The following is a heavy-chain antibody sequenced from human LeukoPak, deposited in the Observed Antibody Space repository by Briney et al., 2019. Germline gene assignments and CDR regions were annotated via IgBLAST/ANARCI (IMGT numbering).Heavy chain of an antibody. J-gene: IGHJ4*02. V-gene: IGHV3-74*01. CDR2: INTDGSGT. Sequence: GGSLRLSCAASEFTFSTYWMQWVRQAPGKGLVWVSRINTDGSGTTYADSVKGRFTISRDNAKNTLSLQMNSLRADDTAVFYCARVGGGYSIDYWGQGTLVTVSS. CDR1: EFTFSTYW. D-gene: IGHD2-15*01. CDR3: ARVGGGYSIDY.